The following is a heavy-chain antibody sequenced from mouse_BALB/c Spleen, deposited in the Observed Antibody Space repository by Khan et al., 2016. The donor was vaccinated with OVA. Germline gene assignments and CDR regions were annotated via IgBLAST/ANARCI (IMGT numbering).Heavy chain of an antibody. CDR3: SRQPYYHYYIMDY. CDR1: GFSLTSYG. D-gene: IGHD2-10*01. J-gene: IGHJ4*01. Sequence: QMQLEESGPGLVAPSQSLSITCTVSGFSLTSYGVSWVRQSPGKGLEWLVVIWSDGSTTYNSALKSRLNITKDNSKSQVFLKMNSHQTDDTAMYYCSRQPYYHYYIMDYWGQGTSVTVSS. V-gene: IGHV2-6-1*01. CDR2: IWSDGST.